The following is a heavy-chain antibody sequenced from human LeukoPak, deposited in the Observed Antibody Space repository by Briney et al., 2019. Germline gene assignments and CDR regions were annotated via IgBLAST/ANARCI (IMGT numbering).Heavy chain of an antibody. D-gene: IGHD2-8*02. CDR3: ARGGGVFDY. J-gene: IGHJ4*02. CDR2: IYYSGST. Sequence: PSETLSLTCTVSGGSISSYYWSWIRQPPGKGLEWIGYIYYSGSTNYNPSLKSRVTISVDTSKGQFSLKLNSVTAADTAVYYCARGGGVFDYWGQGTLVTVSS. V-gene: IGHV4-59*01. CDR1: GGSISSYY.